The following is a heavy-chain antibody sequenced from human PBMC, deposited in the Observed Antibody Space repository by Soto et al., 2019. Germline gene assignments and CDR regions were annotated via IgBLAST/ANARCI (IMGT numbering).Heavy chain of an antibody. D-gene: IGHD2-21*02. V-gene: IGHV4-4*07. Sequence: SETLSLTCTVSGGSMTSNYWNWIRQPAVRVLEWIGRTFSTGTSSYNPSLKGRVTMSMDTSRNQFSLKLSSVTAADTAVYYCARGLGGGNSYYYYYYGMDIWGQGTTVTVSS. CDR3: ARGLGGGNSYYYYYYGMDI. CDR2: TFSTGTS. CDR1: GGSMTSNY. J-gene: IGHJ6*02.